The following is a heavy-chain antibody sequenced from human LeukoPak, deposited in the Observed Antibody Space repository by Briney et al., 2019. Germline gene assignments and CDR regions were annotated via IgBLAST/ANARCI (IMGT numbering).Heavy chain of an antibody. Sequence: GGSLRLSCAASGFTFNNHDMTWVRQGPGEGLEWVSRISDSGGATGYGDSVKGRFTISRDNSKNTVYLQMNSLRAEDTAVYYCGRYGRNPEFWGQGTLVTVSS. V-gene: IGHV3-23*01. CDR3: GRYGRNPEF. CDR2: ISDSGGAT. D-gene: IGHD2-2*01. J-gene: IGHJ4*02. CDR1: GFTFNNHD.